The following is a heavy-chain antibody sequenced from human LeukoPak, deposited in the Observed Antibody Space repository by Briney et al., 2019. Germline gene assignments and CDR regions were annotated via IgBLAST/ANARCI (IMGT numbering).Heavy chain of an antibody. D-gene: IGHD6-13*01. CDR3: ARGGPAAGRFDY. Sequence: GGSLRLSCAASGFTFSSYAMSWVRQAPGKGLEWVSAISGSGGSTYYADSVKGRFTIFRDNSKNTLYLQMNSLRAEDTAVYYCARGGPAAGRFDYWGQGTLVTVSS. J-gene: IGHJ4*02. CDR1: GFTFSSYA. V-gene: IGHV3-23*01. CDR2: ISGSGGST.